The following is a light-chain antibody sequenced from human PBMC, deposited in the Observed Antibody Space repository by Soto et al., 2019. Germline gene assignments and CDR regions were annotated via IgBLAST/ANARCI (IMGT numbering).Light chain of an antibody. V-gene: IGKV3-15*01. Sequence: EIVVTQSPGILSVSPGDRATLSCRASQSVGRNLAWYQQKPGLAPTLLIYAASTWATGLPARFSGSGSGTDFTLTISSLQSEDFAVYYCQEYSKWPLFTFGPGTRVD. CDR3: QEYSKWPLFT. CDR2: AAS. CDR1: QSVGRN. J-gene: IGKJ3*01.